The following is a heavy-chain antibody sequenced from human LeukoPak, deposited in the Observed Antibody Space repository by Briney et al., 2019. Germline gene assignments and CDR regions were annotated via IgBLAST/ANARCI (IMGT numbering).Heavy chain of an antibody. D-gene: IGHD1-26*01. Sequence: GGSLRLSCAASGFNFNTYTMSWVRQAPGKGLEWVSSITCCRPDITYGDSVTGRFTISRDNAKNSLYLQMNSLRAEDTAVYYCASAVNSGSLNLWGQGTLVTVSS. V-gene: IGHV3-21*01. CDR2: ITCCRPDI. J-gene: IGHJ5*02. CDR1: GFNFNTYT. CDR3: ASAVNSGSLNL.